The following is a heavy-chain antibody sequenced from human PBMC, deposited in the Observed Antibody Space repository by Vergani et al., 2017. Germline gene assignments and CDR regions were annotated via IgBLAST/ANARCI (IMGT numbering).Heavy chain of an antibody. CDR3: ARSMVRGVIPNDY. CDR2: ISSSSSTI. Sequence: EVQLVESGGGLVQPGGSLRLSCAASGFTFSSYSMNWVRQAPGKGLEWVSYISSSSSTIYYADSVKGRFTISRDNSKNTLYLQMNSLRAEDTAVYYCARSMVRGVIPNDYWGQGTLVTVSS. D-gene: IGHD3-10*01. CDR1: GFTFSSYS. V-gene: IGHV3-48*01. J-gene: IGHJ4*02.